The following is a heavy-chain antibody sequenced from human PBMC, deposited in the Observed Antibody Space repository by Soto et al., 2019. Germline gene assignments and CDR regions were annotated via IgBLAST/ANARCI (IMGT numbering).Heavy chain of an antibody. Sequence: GESLKISCKGSGYSFTSYWIGWVRRMPGKGLEWMGIIYPGDSDTRYSPSFQGQVTISADKSISTAYLQWSSLKASDTAMYYCARGYYDSSGYDYAFDIWGQGTMVTVSS. D-gene: IGHD3-22*01. CDR2: IYPGDSDT. CDR1: GYSFTSYW. CDR3: ARGYYDSSGYDYAFDI. V-gene: IGHV5-51*01. J-gene: IGHJ3*02.